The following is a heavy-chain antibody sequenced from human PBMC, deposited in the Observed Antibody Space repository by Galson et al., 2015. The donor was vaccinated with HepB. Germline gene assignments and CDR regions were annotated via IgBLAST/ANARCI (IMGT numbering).Heavy chain of an antibody. J-gene: IGHJ6*02. CDR2: IKQDGSEK. CDR1: GFTFSSYW. CDR3: ARDLLLWFGELLPYYYYGMDV. D-gene: IGHD3-10*01. Sequence: LRLSCAASGFTFSSYWMSWVRQAPGKGLEWVANIKQDGSEKYYVDSVKGRFTISRDNAKNSLYLQMNSLRAEDTAVYYCARDLLLWFGELLPYYYYGMDVWGQGTTVTVSS. V-gene: IGHV3-7*03.